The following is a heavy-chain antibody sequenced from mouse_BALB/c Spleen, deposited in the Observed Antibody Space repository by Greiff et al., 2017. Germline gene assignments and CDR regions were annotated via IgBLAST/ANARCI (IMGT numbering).Heavy chain of an antibody. D-gene: IGHD1-1*01. CDR2: INPSTGYT. CDR3: ARRMDYYGSSYYAMDY. Sequence: QVQLQQSGAELAKPGASVKMSCKASGYTFTSYWMHWVKQRPGQGLEWIGYINPSTGYTEYNQKFKDKATLTADKSSSTAYMQLSSLTSEDSAVYYCARRMDYYGSSYYAMDYWGQGTSVTVSS. V-gene: IGHV1-7*01. CDR1: GYTFTSYW. J-gene: IGHJ4*01.